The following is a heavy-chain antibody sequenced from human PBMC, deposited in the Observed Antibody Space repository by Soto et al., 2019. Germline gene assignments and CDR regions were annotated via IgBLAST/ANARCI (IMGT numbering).Heavy chain of an antibody. Sequence: GASVKVSCKASGYTFTSYYMHWVRQAPGQGLEWMGIINPSGGSTSYAQKFQGRVTMTRDTSTSTVYMELSSLRSEDTAVYYCARAGRYFDWLLYSHTPETYVGNAFDIWGQGTMVTVSS. V-gene: IGHV1-46*01. D-gene: IGHD3-9*01. CDR1: GYTFTSYY. J-gene: IGHJ3*02. CDR2: INPSGGST. CDR3: ARAGRYFDWLLYSHTPETYVGNAFDI.